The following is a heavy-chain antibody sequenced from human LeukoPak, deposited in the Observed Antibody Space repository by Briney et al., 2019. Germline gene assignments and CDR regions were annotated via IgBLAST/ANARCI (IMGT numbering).Heavy chain of an antibody. CDR2: ISGSGYKT. D-gene: IGHD3-10*01. Sequence: PGGSLRLSCAASGFTFSNHAMNWVRQAPGKGLEWVSAISGSGYKTFYADSVKGRFTISRDNSKNTLYLQMNSLRAEDTAVYYCAKGRAGMVRGVCDYWGQGTLVTVSS. CDR1: GFTFSNHA. V-gene: IGHV3-23*01. CDR3: AKGRAGMVRGVCDY. J-gene: IGHJ4*02.